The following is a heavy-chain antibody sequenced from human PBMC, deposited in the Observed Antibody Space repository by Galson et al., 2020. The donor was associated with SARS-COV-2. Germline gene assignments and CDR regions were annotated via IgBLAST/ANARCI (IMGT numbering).Heavy chain of an antibody. CDR2: IYSGGST. V-gene: IGHV3-23*03. D-gene: IGHD3-9*01. Sequence: GESLKISCAASGFTFSSYAMSWVRQAPGKGLEWVSVIYSGGSTYYADSVKGRFTISRDNSKNTLYLQMNSLRAEDTAVYYCAKDLYYDILTGYPPDDSSGSPLDYWGQGTLVTVSS. CDR1: GFTFSSYA. J-gene: IGHJ4*02. CDR3: AKDLYYDILTGYPPDDSSGSPLDY.